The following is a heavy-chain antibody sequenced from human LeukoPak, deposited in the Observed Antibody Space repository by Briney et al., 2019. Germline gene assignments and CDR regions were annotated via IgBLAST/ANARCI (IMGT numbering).Heavy chain of an antibody. J-gene: IGHJ4*02. D-gene: IGHD3-10*01. V-gene: IGHV3-21*01. Sequence: PGGSLRLSCAASGFTFSSYSMNWVRQAPGKGLEWVSSISSSSSYIYYADSVKGRFTISRDNAKNSLYLQMNSLRAEDTAVYYCARGYGSESYVFDYWGQGTLVTVSS. CDR3: ARGYGSESYVFDY. CDR1: GFTFSSYS. CDR2: ISSSSSYI.